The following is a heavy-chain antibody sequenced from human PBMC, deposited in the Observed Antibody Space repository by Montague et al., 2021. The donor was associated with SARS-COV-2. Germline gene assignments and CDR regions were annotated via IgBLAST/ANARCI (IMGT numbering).Heavy chain of an antibody. D-gene: IGHD5-12*01. J-gene: IGHJ4*02. CDR3: ARVTAGIVAYDY. V-gene: IGHV2-70*11. CDR1: GFSLSTSGIC. Sequence: PALVKPTQTLTLTCTFSGFSLSTSGICVSWIRQPPGKALEWLARXDWDDDKYYSTSLKTRLTISKDTSKNQVVLTMTNMDPVDTATYYCARVTAGIVAYDYWGQGTLVTVSS. CDR2: XDWDDDK.